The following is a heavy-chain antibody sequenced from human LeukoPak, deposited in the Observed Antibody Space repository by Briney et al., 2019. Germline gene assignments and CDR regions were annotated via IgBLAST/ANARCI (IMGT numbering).Heavy chain of an antibody. CDR1: GFTFSSYA. J-gene: IGHJ4*02. Sequence: SGGSLRLSCAASGFTFSSYATSWVRQAPGKGLEWVSAISGSGGSTYYADSVKGRFTISRDNSKNTLYLQMNSLRAEDTAVYYCAKEYYDSSGYYFDYWGQGTLVTVSS. D-gene: IGHD3-22*01. V-gene: IGHV3-23*01. CDR2: ISGSGGST. CDR3: AKEYYDSSGYYFDY.